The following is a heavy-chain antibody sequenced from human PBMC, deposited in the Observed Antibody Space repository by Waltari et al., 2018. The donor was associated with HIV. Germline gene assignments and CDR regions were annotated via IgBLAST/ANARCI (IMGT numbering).Heavy chain of an antibody. D-gene: IGHD3-22*01. J-gene: IGHJ4*02. V-gene: IGHV4-39*01. Sequence: QLQLQESGPGLVKPSETLSLTCTVSGDSISSSSYYWGWIRQPPGKGLEWIGSIHYSGRTDDNPPLKSRVTISVDTSKNQFSLKLISVTAADTAVYYCARAYYYDSSGYYYHSAYFDYWGQGTLVTVSS. CDR1: GDSISSSSYY. CDR2: IHYSGRT. CDR3: ARAYYYDSSGYYYHSAYFDY.